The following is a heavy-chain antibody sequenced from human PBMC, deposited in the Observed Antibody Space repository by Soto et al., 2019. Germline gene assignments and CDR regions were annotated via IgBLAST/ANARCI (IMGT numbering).Heavy chain of an antibody. Sequence: PGESLKISCKGSGYSFTDYWIGWVRQLPGQGLEWMGIIYPGNSDARYSPSFQGQVTISADKSISTAYLRWSSLKASDTAMYYCAVWFYSDTSGYKGYYFDYWGRGTLVTVSS. CDR2: IYPGNSDA. CDR3: AVWFYSDTSGYKGYYFDY. J-gene: IGHJ4*02. CDR1: GYSFTDYW. V-gene: IGHV5-51*01. D-gene: IGHD3-22*01.